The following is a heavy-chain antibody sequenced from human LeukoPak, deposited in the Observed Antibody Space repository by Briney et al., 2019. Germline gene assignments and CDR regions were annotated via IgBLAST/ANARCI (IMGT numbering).Heavy chain of an antibody. CDR1: GGSFSGYY. Sequence: SETLSLTCAVYGGSFSGYYWSWIRQPPGKGLEWIGEINHSGSTNYNPSLKSRVTISVDTSKNQFSLKLSSVTAADTAVYYCARVDIVVVPAAGRSWFDPWGQGTLVTVSS. J-gene: IGHJ5*02. CDR3: ARVDIVVVPAAGRSWFDP. V-gene: IGHV4-34*01. CDR2: INHSGST. D-gene: IGHD2-2*01.